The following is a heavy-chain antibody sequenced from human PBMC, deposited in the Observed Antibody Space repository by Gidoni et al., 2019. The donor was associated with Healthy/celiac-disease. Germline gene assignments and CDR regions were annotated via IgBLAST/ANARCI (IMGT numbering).Heavy chain of an antibody. CDR3: ARARGSGYYYFDY. Sequence: QVQLVQSGAEVKKPGSSVTVSCKASGGTFSSYTISWVRQAPGQGLEWMGRIIPILGIANYAQKFQGRVTITADKSTSTAYMELSSLRSEDTAVYYCARARGSGYYYFDYWGQGTLVTVSS. CDR2: IIPILGIA. CDR1: GGTFSSYT. D-gene: IGHD3-22*01. J-gene: IGHJ4*02. V-gene: IGHV1-69*02.